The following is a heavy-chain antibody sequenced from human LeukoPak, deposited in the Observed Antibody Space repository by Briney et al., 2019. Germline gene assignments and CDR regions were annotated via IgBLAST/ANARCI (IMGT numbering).Heavy chain of an antibody. Sequence: PGGSLRLSCAASGFTFSSYGMHWVRQAPGKGLEWVAFIRYDGSNKYYADSVKGRFTISRDNSKNTLYLQMNSLRAEDTAVYYCAKDLVPAANMGYYFDYWGQGTLVTVSS. V-gene: IGHV3-30*02. CDR1: GFTFSSYG. CDR3: AKDLVPAANMGYYFDY. CDR2: IRYDGSNK. D-gene: IGHD2-2*01. J-gene: IGHJ4*02.